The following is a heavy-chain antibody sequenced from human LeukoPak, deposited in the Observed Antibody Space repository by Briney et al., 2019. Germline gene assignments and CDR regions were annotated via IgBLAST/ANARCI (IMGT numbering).Heavy chain of an antibody. J-gene: IGHJ4*02. V-gene: IGHV4-59*12. CDR2: IYYSGST. CDR3: ARDAEPGRRGFDY. Sequence: PSETLSLTCTVSGGSISSYYWSWIRQPPGKGLEWIGYIYYSGSTNYNPSLKSRVTISVDTSKNQFSLKLSSVTAADTAVYYCARDAEPGRRGFDYWGQGTLVTVSS. CDR1: GGSISSYY. D-gene: IGHD1-14*01.